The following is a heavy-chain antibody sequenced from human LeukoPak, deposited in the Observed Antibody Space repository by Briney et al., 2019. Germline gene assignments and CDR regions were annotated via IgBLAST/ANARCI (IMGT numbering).Heavy chain of an antibody. D-gene: IGHD6-19*01. CDR3: ARSPPTSSGWPYYYYYMDV. Sequence: SQTRSLTCAISGDSVSSNSAAWNWIRQSPSRGLEWLGRTYYRSKWYNDYAVSVKSRITINPDTSKNQFSLQLNSVTPEDTAVYYCARSPPTSSGWPYYYYYMDVWGKGTTVTVSS. V-gene: IGHV6-1*01. J-gene: IGHJ6*03. CDR1: GDSVSSNSAA. CDR2: TYYRSKWYN.